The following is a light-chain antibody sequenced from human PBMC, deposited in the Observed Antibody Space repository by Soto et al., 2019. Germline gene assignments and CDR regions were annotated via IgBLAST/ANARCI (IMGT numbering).Light chain of an antibody. CDR3: QQYVSSPWA. CDR1: QSVTNSF. CDR2: GAS. J-gene: IGKJ1*01. Sequence: EIVLAQSPGTLSLSPGERATLSCRASQSVTNSFLAWYQQQPGQPPILLIYGASRRATGIPDRFTGSGSGRDYTLTISRLEPEDFAVYYCQQYVSSPWAFGQGTKVEI. V-gene: IGKV3-20*01.